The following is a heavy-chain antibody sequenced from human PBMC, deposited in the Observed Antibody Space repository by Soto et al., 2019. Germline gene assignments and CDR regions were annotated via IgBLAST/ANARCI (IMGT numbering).Heavy chain of an antibody. Sequence: PGGSLGLSCAASGFTFSNYAMSWVRQAPGKGLEWVSTLSGSGGSTYYADSVKGRFTISRDNSKNTLYLQMNSLRAEDTAVYYCAKDTVPVATPWFDPWGQGTLVTVSS. CDR1: GFTFSNYA. V-gene: IGHV3-23*01. D-gene: IGHD2-2*01. CDR3: AKDTVPVATPWFDP. CDR2: LSGSGGST. J-gene: IGHJ5*02.